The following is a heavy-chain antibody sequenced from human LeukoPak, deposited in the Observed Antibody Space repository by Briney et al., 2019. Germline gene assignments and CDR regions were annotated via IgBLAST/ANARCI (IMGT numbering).Heavy chain of an antibody. CDR2: INHSGST. CDR1: GGSFSGYY. J-gene: IGHJ4*02. CDR3: ARDLVDTVMSHLVLFDY. Sequence: SETLSLTCAVYGGSFSGYYWSWIRQPPGKGLEWIGEINHSGSTNYNPSLKSRVTISVDTSKNQFSLKLSSVTAADTAVYYCARDLVDTVMSHLVLFDYWGQGTLVTVSS. V-gene: IGHV4-34*01. D-gene: IGHD5-18*01.